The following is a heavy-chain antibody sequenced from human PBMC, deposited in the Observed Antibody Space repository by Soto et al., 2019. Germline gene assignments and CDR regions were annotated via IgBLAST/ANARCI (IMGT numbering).Heavy chain of an antibody. CDR2: ISYDGSNK. Sequence: QVQLVESGGGVVQPGRSLRLSCAASGFTFSNYPMHWVRQAPGKGLEWVAVISYDGSNKYYADSVKGRFTISRDNSTNSLYLPLTRLRAEDTAVYYCARGLGDFAGDYNYFDYWGQGTLVIVSS. J-gene: IGHJ4*02. CDR1: GFTFSNYP. CDR3: ARGLGDFAGDYNYFDY. V-gene: IGHV3-30-3*01. D-gene: IGHD4-17*01.